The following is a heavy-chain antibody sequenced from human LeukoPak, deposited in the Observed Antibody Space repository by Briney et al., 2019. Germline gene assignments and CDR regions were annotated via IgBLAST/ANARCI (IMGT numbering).Heavy chain of an antibody. CDR1: GGTFGRYA. J-gene: IGHJ6*02. D-gene: IGHD2-2*01. CDR3: ASPYCSSTSCYGRSDYYGMDV. CDR2: IIPILGIA. V-gene: IGHV1-69*04. Sequence: PGKVCCKASGGTFGRYAVSWVRKARGQGLEWIGRIIPILGIANYAQKFQGRVTITADKSTSTAYMELSSLRSEDTAVYYCASPYCSSTSCYGRSDYYGMDVWGQGTTVTVSS.